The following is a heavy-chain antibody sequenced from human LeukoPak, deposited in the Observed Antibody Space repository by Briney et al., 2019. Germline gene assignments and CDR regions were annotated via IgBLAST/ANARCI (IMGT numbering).Heavy chain of an antibody. CDR2: ISSSSSYI. V-gene: IGHV3-21*01. D-gene: IGHD5-24*01. CDR3: ARDLEMASDY. CDR1: GFTFSNYS. Sequence: ETGGSLRLSCAASGFTFSNYSMNWVRQAPGKGLEWVSSISSSSSYIYYADSVKGRFTISRDNAKNSLYLQMNSLRAEDTAVYYCARDLEMASDYWGQGTLVTVSS. J-gene: IGHJ4*02.